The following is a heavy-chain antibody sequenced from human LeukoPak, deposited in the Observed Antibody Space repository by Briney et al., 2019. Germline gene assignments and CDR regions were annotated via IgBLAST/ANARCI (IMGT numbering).Heavy chain of an antibody. D-gene: IGHD5-12*01. Sequence: ASVKVSYKASGYTFTGYYMHWVRQAPGQGLEWMGWINPNSGGTNYAQKFQGRVTMTRDTSISTAYMELSRLRSDDTAVYYCARLADIVATPFDYWGQGTLVTVSS. CDR1: GYTFTGYY. J-gene: IGHJ4*02. CDR2: INPNSGGT. V-gene: IGHV1-2*02. CDR3: ARLADIVATPFDY.